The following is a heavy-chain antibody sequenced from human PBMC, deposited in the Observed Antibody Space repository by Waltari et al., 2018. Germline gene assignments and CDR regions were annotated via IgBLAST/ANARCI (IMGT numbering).Heavy chain of an antibody. Sequence: EVQLVESGGGLVQPGGSLRLSCAASGFTFSSYWMSWGRQDQGKGLEWVANIKPDGSEEYSVDSVKSRFTISRDNAKNSLYLQMNSLRAEDTAVYYCARDDGIRTVDYWGQGTLVTVSS. D-gene: IGHD1-20*01. CDR2: IKPDGSEE. CDR3: ARDDGIRTVDY. J-gene: IGHJ4*02. V-gene: IGHV3-7*01. CDR1: GFTFSSYW.